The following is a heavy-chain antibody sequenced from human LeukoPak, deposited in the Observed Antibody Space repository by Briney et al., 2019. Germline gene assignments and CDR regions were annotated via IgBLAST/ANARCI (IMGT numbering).Heavy chain of an antibody. J-gene: IGHJ4*02. Sequence: SETLSLTCTVSGGSISSGGYYWSWIRQPPGKGLEWIGYIYHSGSTYHNPSLKSRVTISVDRSKNQFSLKLSSVTAADTAVYYCAREGIDTVDYWGQGTLVTVSS. CDR1: GGSISSGGYY. V-gene: IGHV4-30-2*01. CDR2: IYHSGST. CDR3: AREGIDTVDY. D-gene: IGHD3-10*01.